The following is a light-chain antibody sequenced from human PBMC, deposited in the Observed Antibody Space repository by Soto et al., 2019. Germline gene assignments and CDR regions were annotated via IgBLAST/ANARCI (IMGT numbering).Light chain of an antibody. Sequence: NFMLTQPHSVSESPGKTVTISCTRSSGSIASNYVQWYQQRPGSAPTTVIYEDNQRPSGVPDRFSGSIDSSSNSASLIISGLKTEDEADYYCQSYDSSTPVVFGGGTKLTVL. CDR2: EDN. J-gene: IGLJ2*01. V-gene: IGLV6-57*04. CDR1: SGSIASNY. CDR3: QSYDSSTPVV.